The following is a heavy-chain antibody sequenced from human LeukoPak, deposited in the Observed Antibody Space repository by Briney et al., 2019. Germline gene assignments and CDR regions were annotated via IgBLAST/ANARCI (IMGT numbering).Heavy chain of an antibody. CDR2: ISSSSSYS. V-gene: IGHV3-21*01. Sequence: GGSLRLSCAASGFTFSSYWMSWVRQAPGKGLEWVSSISSSSSYSYYADSAKGRFTISRDNTKNSLYLQMNSLRAEDTAVYYCVRDFPGSSSVDYWGQGTLVTVSS. J-gene: IGHJ4*02. D-gene: IGHD6-6*01. CDR3: VRDFPGSSSVDY. CDR1: GFTFSSYW.